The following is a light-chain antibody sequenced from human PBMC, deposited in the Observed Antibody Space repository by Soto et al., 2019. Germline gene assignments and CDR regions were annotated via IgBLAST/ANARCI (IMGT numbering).Light chain of an antibody. Sequence: EIVLTQSPATLSLSPGERATLSCRASQSVSSYLAWYQQKPGQAPRLLIYGASTRATGIPARFSGSGSGTEFTLTISSLQSEDFAVYCCQQHNNWPQTFGQGTKVDIK. CDR1: QSVSSY. J-gene: IGKJ1*01. V-gene: IGKV3-15*01. CDR2: GAS. CDR3: QQHNNWPQT.